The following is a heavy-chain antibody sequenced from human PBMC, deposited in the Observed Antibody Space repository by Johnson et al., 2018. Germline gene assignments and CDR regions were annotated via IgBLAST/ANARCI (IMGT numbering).Heavy chain of an antibody. CDR2: IRSKANNYAI. CDR3: TRSDYSGTYFS. V-gene: IGHV3-73*01. J-gene: IGHJ1*01. Sequence: VQLVESGGGLVQPGGSLKLSCAASGFSFSGSPMHWVRQASGTGLEWVGRIRSKANNYAIADGESVKGRFTISRDDSKNTAYLQMNSLKTEDTAVYYCTRSDYSGTYFSWGQGTRVTVSS. D-gene: IGHD1-26*01. CDR1: GFSFSGSP.